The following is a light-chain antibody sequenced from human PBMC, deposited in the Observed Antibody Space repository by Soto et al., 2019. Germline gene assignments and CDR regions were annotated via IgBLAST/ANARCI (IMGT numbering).Light chain of an antibody. Sequence: EVVMTQSPATLSVSPGERATLSCGASQSVRSYLAWYQQKHGQAPRLLIHGASTRAPGIPARFSGSGSGTAFTLTISSRQYEDFAVYYFHQYDHWPQTFGQGTKVDIK. V-gene: IGKV3-15*01. J-gene: IGKJ1*01. CDR1: QSVRSY. CDR2: GAS. CDR3: HQYDHWPQT.